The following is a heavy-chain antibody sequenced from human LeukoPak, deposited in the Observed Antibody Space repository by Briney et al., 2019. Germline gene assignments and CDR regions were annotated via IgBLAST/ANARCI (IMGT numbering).Heavy chain of an antibody. CDR3: ATIAPPYSSTTSAFDY. Sequence: SETLSLTCTVPGGSISSSSYYWGWIRQPPGKGLEWIGSIYYSGSTYYNPSLKSRVTISVDTSKNQFSLELSSVTAADTAVYYCATIAPPYSSTTSAFDYWGQGTLVTVSS. D-gene: IGHD6-13*01. J-gene: IGHJ4*02. CDR2: IYYSGST. V-gene: IGHV4-39*01. CDR1: GGSISSSSYY.